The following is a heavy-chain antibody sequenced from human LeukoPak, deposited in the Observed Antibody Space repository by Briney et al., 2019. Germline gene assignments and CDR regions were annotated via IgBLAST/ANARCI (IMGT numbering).Heavy chain of an antibody. Sequence: PGGSLRLSCAASGFTFSSYSMNWVRQAPGKGLEWVSYICSSSSTIYYADSVKGRFTISRDNAKNSLYLQMNSLRAEDTAVYYCARAQLPGYDSSGYYPGWIDYWGQGTLVTVSS. CDR2: ICSSSSTI. D-gene: IGHD3-22*01. J-gene: IGHJ4*02. CDR1: GFTFSSYS. CDR3: ARAQLPGYDSSGYYPGWIDY. V-gene: IGHV3-48*01.